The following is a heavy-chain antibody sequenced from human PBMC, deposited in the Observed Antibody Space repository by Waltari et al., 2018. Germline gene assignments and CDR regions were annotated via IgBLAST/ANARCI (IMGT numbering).Heavy chain of an antibody. CDR2: MDPSDPYL. D-gene: IGHD6-13*01. Sequence: EVQLEQSGAEVRKPGESLTISCKASGYDFTTYWITWVRQMPGKGLEWMGGMDPSDPYLSYSPSVQGNVTISADTSTNTAYLHWTSLTASDTAIYYCARHSTRGSSWNDFWGQGTLVTVSS. J-gene: IGHJ4*02. CDR1: GYDFTTYW. CDR3: ARHSTRGSSWNDF. V-gene: IGHV5-10-1*03.